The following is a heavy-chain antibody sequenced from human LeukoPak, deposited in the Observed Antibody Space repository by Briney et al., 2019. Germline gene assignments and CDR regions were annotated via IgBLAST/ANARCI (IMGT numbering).Heavy chain of an antibody. Sequence: SETLSLTCAVYGGSFSGYYWSWIRQPPGKGLEWIGEINHSGSTNYNPSLKSRVTISVDTSKNQFSLKLSSVTAADTAVYYCARGLYDYVWGSYRPNWFDPWGQGTLVTVSS. J-gene: IGHJ5*02. CDR2: INHSGST. D-gene: IGHD3-16*02. CDR1: GGSFSGYY. V-gene: IGHV4-34*01. CDR3: ARGLYDYVWGSYRPNWFDP.